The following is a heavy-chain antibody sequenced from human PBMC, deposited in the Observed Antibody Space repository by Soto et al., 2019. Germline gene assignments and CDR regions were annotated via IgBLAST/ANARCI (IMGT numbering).Heavy chain of an antibody. D-gene: IGHD2-21*02. Sequence: GGSLRLSCAASGFTFNDYAINWVRQVPGKGLEWVSVISGRGGNIFYADSVKGRFAISRDNSKNIVYLQMSNLRVDDTAMYYCAKPSHFGDFARSFDSWGQGTQVTVSS. J-gene: IGHJ4*02. CDR3: AKPSHFGDFARSFDS. CDR2: ISGRGGNI. V-gene: IGHV3-23*01. CDR1: GFTFNDYA.